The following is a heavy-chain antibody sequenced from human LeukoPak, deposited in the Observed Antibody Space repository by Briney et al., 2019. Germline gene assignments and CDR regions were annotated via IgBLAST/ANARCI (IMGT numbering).Heavy chain of an antibody. CDR2: INHSGST. V-gene: IGHV4-34*01. Sequence: PSETLSLIGAVYGGSFSGYYWSWIRQPPGKGLEWIGEINHSGSTNYNPSLKSRVTISVDTSKNQFSLKLSSVTAADTAVYYCARRYSSSWGFDYWGQGTLVTVSS. D-gene: IGHD6-13*01. J-gene: IGHJ4*02. CDR3: ARRYSSSWGFDY. CDR1: GGSFSGYY.